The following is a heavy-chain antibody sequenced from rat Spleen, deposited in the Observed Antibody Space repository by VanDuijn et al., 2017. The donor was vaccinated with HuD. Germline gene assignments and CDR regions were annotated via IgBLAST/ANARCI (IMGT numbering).Heavy chain of an antibody. CDR2: MWSDGDT. CDR1: GFSLTSYH. Sequence: QVQLKESGPGLVQPSQTLSLTCTVSGFSLTSYHVHWVRQPPGKGLEWMGVMWSDGDTSYNSALKSRLSISRDTSKSQVFLKVNRLQTEDTAPYYCGRENMFLGYNYLEYWRQVVMVTGSS. V-gene: IGHV2-32*01. D-gene: IGHD1-11*01. J-gene: IGHJ2*01. CDR3: GRENMFLGYNYLEY.